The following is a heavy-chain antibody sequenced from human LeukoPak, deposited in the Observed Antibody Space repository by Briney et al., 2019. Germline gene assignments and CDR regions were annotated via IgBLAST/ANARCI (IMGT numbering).Heavy chain of an antibody. CDR2: ISSSSSTI. J-gene: IGHJ4*02. V-gene: IGHV3-48*01. CDR3: ARSPRYSSSYFDY. CDR1: GFTFSSYS. Sequence: GGSLRLSCAASGFTFSSYSMNWVRQAPGKGLEWVSYISSSSSTIYYADSVKGRFTISRDNAKNSLYLQMNSLRAEDTAVYYCARSPRYSSSYFDYWGQGTLVTVSS. D-gene: IGHD6-13*01.